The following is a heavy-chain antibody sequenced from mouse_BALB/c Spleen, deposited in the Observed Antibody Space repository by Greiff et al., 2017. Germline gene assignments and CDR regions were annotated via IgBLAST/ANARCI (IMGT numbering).Heavy chain of an antibody. J-gene: IGHJ4*01. CDR3: ARDVGSYYAMDY. CDR2: IWAGGST. Sequence: VQLVESGPGLVAPSQSLSITCTVSGFSLTSYGVHWVRQPPGKGLEWLGVIWAGGSTNYNSALMSRLSISKDNSKSQVFLKMNSLQTDDTPMSYCARDVGSYYAMDYGGQGTSVTVSS. CDR1: GFSLTSYG. D-gene: IGHD3-1*01. V-gene: IGHV2-9*02.